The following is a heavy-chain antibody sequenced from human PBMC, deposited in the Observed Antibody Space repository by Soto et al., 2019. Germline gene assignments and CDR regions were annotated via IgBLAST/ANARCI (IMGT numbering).Heavy chain of an antibody. CDR1: GGTFSIYG. CDR3: AGERYGDFDADPFDI. J-gene: IGHJ3*02. D-gene: IGHD4-17*01. CDR2: IMPRFHTT. V-gene: IGHV1-69*01. Sequence: QVQLVQSGAEVKKPGSSVKVSCKASGGTFSIYGISWVRQAPGQGREWMGGIMPRFHTTTYAQKFQGRITITADESTNIAYLQLDSLRSEDTALFYCAGERYGDFDADPFDIWGQGTMVTVSS.